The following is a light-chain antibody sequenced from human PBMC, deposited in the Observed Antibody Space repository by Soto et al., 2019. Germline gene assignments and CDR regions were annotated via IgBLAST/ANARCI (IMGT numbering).Light chain of an antibody. J-gene: IGLJ1*01. V-gene: IGLV2-18*02. CDR2: EVS. CDR3: SSFTSSTTYV. CDR1: SSDVGSYNR. Sequence: QSVLTQPPSVSGSPRQSVAVSCTGTSSDVGSYNRVSWYQQPPGTAPKLIIYEVSNRPSGVPDRFSGSKSGNTASLTISGLQAEDEADYYCSSFTSSTTYVFGTGTKVTV.